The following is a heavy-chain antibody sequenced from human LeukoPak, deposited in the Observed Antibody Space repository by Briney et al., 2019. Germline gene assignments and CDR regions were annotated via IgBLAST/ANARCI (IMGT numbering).Heavy chain of an antibody. J-gene: IGHJ5*02. CDR2: INPTGDST. Sequence: ASVKVSCKASGYTFTTYYMHWVRQAPGQGLEWMGVINPTGDSTSYAQKFQGRVTMTRDMSTSTVYMELSSLRSEDTAVYYCARGGSFYGDYGQWFDPWGQGTLVTVSS. CDR1: GYTFTTYY. CDR3: ARGGSFYGDYGQWFDP. D-gene: IGHD4-17*01. V-gene: IGHV1-46*01.